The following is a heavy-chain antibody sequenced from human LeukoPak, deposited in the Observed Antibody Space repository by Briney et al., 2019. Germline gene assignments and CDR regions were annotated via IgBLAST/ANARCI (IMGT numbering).Heavy chain of an antibody. CDR3: AREWKVGAFYYFDY. J-gene: IGHJ4*02. V-gene: IGHV1-69*04. CDR1: GGTFSTYT. D-gene: IGHD1-26*01. CDR2: IIPILGIA. Sequence: ASVKVSCKASGGTFSTYTISCVRQAPGQGLEWMGRIIPILGIANYAQKFQGRVTITADKSTSTAYMELSSLRSEDTAVYYCAREWKVGAFYYFDYWGERTLVTVSS.